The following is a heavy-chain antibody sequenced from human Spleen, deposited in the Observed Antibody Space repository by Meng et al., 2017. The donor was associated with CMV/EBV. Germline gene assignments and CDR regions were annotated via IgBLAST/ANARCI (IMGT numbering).Heavy chain of an antibody. Sequence: ASVKVSCKASGYTFTSYYMHWVRQAPGQGLEWMGIINPSGGSTSYAQKFQGRVTMTRDTSTSTVYMELSSLRSEDTAVYYCARHQTCSSGRCDSPFDYYYAMDVWGQGTTVTVSS. CDR1: GYTFTSYY. V-gene: IGHV1-46*01. D-gene: IGHD2-15*01. J-gene: IGHJ6*02. CDR2: INPSGGST. CDR3: ARHQTCSSGRCDSPFDYYYAMDV.